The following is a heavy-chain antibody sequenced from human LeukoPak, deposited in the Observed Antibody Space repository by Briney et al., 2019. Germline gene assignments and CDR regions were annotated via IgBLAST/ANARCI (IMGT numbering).Heavy chain of an antibody. CDR2: IYYSGST. J-gene: IGHJ4*02. D-gene: IGHD6-13*01. V-gene: IGHV4-31*03. Sequence: PSETQSLTCTVSGGSISSGGYYWSWIRQHPGKGLEWIGYIYYSGSTYYNPSLKSRVTISVDTSKNQFSLKLSSVTAADTAVYYCARDLGRRGSSWSYYFDYWGQGTLVTVSS. CDR3: ARDLGRRGSSWSYYFDY. CDR1: GGSISSGGYY.